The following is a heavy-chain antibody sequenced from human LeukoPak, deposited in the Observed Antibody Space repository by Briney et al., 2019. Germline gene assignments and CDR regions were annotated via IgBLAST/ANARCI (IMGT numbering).Heavy chain of an antibody. CDR3: ATTYYDILTGNGYYYYGMDV. CDR2: IIPILGIA. CDR1: GGTFSSYA. V-gene: IGHV1-69*04. J-gene: IGHJ6*02. Sequence: SVKVSCKASGGTFSSYAISWVRQAPGQGLEWMGRIIPILGIANYAQKFQGRVTITADKSTSTAYMELSSLRSEDTAVYYCATTYYDILTGNGYYYYGMDVWGQGTLVTVSS. D-gene: IGHD3-9*01.